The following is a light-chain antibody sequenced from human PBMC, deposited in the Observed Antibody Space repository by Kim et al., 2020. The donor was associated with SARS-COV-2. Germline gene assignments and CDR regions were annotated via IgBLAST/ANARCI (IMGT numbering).Light chain of an antibody. CDR1: RSNVGRNY. CDR3: EAWDDSLNGPV. CDR2: RND. Sequence: QSVLTQPPSASGTPGQRVTISCSGGRSNVGRNYVYWYQYVPGTAPKLLIERNDQRPSGVPDRFSGAKSGTSASLAISRLQSDDDADYYCEAWDDSLNGPVFGGGTQLTVL. J-gene: IGLJ3*02. V-gene: IGLV1-44*01.